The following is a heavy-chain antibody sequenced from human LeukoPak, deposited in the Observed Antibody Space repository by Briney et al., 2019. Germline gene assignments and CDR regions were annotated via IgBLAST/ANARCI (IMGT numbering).Heavy chain of an antibody. CDR1: GGTFSSYA. CDR2: IIPILGIA. Sequence: ASVKVSCKASGGTFSSYAISWVRQAPGQGLEWMGRIIPILGIANYAQKFQGRVTITADKSTSTAYMELSSLRSEDTAVYYCARGSLRQQLVPGYWGQGTLVTVSS. J-gene: IGHJ4*02. CDR3: ARGSLRQQLVPGY. D-gene: IGHD6-13*01. V-gene: IGHV1-69*04.